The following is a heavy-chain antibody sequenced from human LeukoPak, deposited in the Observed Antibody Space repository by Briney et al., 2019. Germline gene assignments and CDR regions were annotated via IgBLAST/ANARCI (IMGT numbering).Heavy chain of an antibody. V-gene: IGHV3-21*01. D-gene: IGHD2-15*01. Sequence: GGSLRLSCEASGFTFSSYGMSWVRQAPGMGLEWVSSISSGSGYIYYADSVKGRFTISRDNAKNSLYLQMNSLRAEDTAVYYCARDPYGYCSGGSCYHFDYWGQGTLGTGSS. CDR2: ISSGSGYI. J-gene: IGHJ4*02. CDR1: GFTFSSYG. CDR3: ARDPYGYCSGGSCYHFDY.